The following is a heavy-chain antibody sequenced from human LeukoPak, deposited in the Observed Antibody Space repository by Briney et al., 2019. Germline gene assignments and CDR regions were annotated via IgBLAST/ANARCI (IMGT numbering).Heavy chain of an antibody. CDR2: IYNIGTT. CDR1: GDSITTHY. J-gene: IGHJ5*01. Sequence: SETLSLTCRVSGDSITTHYLSWIRQPPGKGLESIGFIYNIGTTNYRPSLRSRVTISVDTSKNHLSLKLSSVTAADTAVYYCSRRGPSSQWLVSRGQGSLVTVSS. D-gene: IGHD6-13*01. V-gene: IGHV4-59*11. CDR3: SRRGPSSQWLVS.